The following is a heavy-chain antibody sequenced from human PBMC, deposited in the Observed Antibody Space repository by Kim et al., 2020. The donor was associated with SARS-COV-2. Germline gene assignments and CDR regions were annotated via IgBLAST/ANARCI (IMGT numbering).Heavy chain of an antibody. CDR3: ARDQRPAFSWFDP. J-gene: IGHJ5*02. V-gene: IGHV1-46*01. Sequence: YAQKFQGRVTMTRDTSTSTVYMELSSLRSEDTAVYYCARDQRPAFSWFDPWGQGTLVTVSS. D-gene: IGHD3-3*01.